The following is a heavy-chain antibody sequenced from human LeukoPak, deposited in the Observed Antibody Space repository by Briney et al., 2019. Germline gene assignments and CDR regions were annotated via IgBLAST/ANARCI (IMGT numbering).Heavy chain of an antibody. CDR3: AADLQAFAFDI. J-gene: IGHJ3*02. D-gene: IGHD3-3*02. CDR2: IYYSGST. Sequence: ASETLSLTCTVSGGSISSGGYYWSWIRQPPGKGLEWIGYIYYSGSTFHNPSLKSRVTISVDTSKNQFSLKLNSVTAADTAVYYCAADLQAFAFDIWGQGTMVTVSS. V-gene: IGHV4-31*03. CDR1: GGSISSGGYY.